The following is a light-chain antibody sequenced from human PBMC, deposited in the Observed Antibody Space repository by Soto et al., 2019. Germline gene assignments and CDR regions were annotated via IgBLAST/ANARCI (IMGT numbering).Light chain of an antibody. CDR2: AAS. CDR3: QQANSFPFT. J-gene: IGKJ3*01. Sequence: DIQMTQSPSSVSASVGDRVTITCRASQDITIWLAWYQQKPGKAPKLLIYAASSLQSGVPSRFSGTGSGTDFTHTISSLQPEDFATYFCQQANSFPFTFGPGTKVDIK. V-gene: IGKV1D-12*01. CDR1: QDITIW.